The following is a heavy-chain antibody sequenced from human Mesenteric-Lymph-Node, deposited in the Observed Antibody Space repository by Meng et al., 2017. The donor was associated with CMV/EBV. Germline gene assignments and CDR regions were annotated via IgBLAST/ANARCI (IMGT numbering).Heavy chain of an antibody. CDR3: ATDSTPVQRSDQLPGPVFDY. CDR2: IIPILGVT. V-gene: IGHV1-69*04. CDR1: GGPFSSYT. D-gene: IGHD2-2*01. J-gene: IGHJ4*02. Sequence: SVKVSCKASGGPFSSYTISWVRQAPGQGLEWVGRIIPILGVTNYAEKFQGRVTITADKSTSTTYMDLSSLTSEDTAMYYCATDSTPVQRSDQLPGPVFDYWGQGTLVTVSS.